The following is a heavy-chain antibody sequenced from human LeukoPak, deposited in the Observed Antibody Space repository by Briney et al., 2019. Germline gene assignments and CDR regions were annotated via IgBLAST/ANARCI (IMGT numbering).Heavy chain of an antibody. Sequence: GGSLRLSCAASGFTVSSSYMSWVRQAPGKGLEYVSAISSNGGSTYYANSVKGRFTISRDNSKNTLYLQMGSLRAEDMAVYYCARDARPDPENYYYYYGMDVWGQGTTVTVSS. J-gene: IGHJ6*02. CDR2: ISSNGGST. V-gene: IGHV3-64*01. CDR1: GFTVSSSY. CDR3: ARDARPDPENYYYYYGMDV. D-gene: IGHD1-14*01.